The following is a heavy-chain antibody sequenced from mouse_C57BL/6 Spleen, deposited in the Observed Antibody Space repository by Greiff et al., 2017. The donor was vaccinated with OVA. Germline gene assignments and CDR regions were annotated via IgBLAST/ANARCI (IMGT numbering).Heavy chain of an antibody. D-gene: IGHD4-1*01. CDR1: GYSITSGYY. Sequence: ESGPGLVKPSQSLSLTCSVTGYSITSGYYWNWIRQFPGNKLEWMGYISYDGSNNYNPSLKTRISITRDTSKHQFFLKLNSVTTEDTATYYCAREGELGRGYFDYWGQGTTLTVSS. J-gene: IGHJ2*01. V-gene: IGHV3-6*01. CDR2: ISYDGSN. CDR3: AREGELGRGYFDY.